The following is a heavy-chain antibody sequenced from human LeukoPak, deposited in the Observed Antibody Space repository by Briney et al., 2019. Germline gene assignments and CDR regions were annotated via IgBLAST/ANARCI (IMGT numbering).Heavy chain of an antibody. CDR3: ARNPNYWGYFDY. Sequence: PSETLSLTCTVSGGSISSGGYYWSWIRQHPGKGLEWIGYIYYSGSTYYNPSLKSRVTISVDTSKNQFSLKLSSVTAADTAVYYCARNPNYWGYFDYWGQGTLVTVSS. CDR1: GGSISSGGYY. D-gene: IGHD7-27*01. CDR2: IYYSGST. J-gene: IGHJ4*02. V-gene: IGHV4-31*03.